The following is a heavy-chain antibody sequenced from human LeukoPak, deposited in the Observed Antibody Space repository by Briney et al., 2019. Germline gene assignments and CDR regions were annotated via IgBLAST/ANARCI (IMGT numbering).Heavy chain of an antibody. D-gene: IGHD5-12*01. CDR3: AKDMREYSGYEGAFDI. Sequence: GRSLRLSCAASGFTFDDYAMHWVRQAPGKGLEWVSGISWNSGSIGYADSVKGRFTISRDNAKNSLYLQMNSLRAEDTALHYCAKDMREYSGYEGAFDIWGQGTMVTVSS. CDR2: ISWNSGSI. V-gene: IGHV3-9*01. CDR1: GFTFDDYA. J-gene: IGHJ3*02.